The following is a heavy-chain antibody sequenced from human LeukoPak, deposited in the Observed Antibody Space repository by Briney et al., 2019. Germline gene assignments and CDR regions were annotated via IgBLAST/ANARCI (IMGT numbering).Heavy chain of an antibody. Sequence: SETLSLTCAVYGGSFSGYYWSWIRQPPGKGLEWIGEINHSGSTNYNPSLKSRVTISVDTSKNQFSLKLSSVTAADTAVYYCARRMYYDFWSGQINFDYWGQGTLVTVSS. CDR2: INHSGST. J-gene: IGHJ4*02. V-gene: IGHV4-34*01. D-gene: IGHD3-3*01. CDR1: GGSFSGYY. CDR3: ARRMYYDFWSGQINFDY.